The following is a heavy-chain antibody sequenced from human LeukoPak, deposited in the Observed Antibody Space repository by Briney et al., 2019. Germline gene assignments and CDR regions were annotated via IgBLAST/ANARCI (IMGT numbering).Heavy chain of an antibody. CDR2: IIYSGGAT. J-gene: IGHJ5*02. CDR3: AKGLGVDNWFDP. V-gene: IGHV3-23*01. CDR1: GLTFSRSA. Sequence: GGSLRLSCAASGLTFSRSAMTWVRQGPGTGLEFVASIIYSGGATYYADSVKGRFTISRDNSKNTLYLQMNSLRDEDTAVYYCAKGLGVDNWFDPWGQGTLVTVSS.